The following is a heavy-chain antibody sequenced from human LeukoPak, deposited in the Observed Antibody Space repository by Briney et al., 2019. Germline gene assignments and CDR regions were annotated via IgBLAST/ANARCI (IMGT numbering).Heavy chain of an antibody. V-gene: IGHV3-20*04. D-gene: IGHD3-3*01. CDR1: GFTFDDYG. J-gene: IGHJ3*02. CDR3: ARVPDYDFWSGYDDAFDI. CDR2: INWNGGST. Sequence: GGSLSLSCAASGFTFDDYGMSWVRQAPGKGLEWVSVINWNGGSTGYAGSVKGRFTISRDNAKNSLYLQMHSLRAEDTALYYCARVPDYDFWSGYDDAFDIWGQGTMVTVSS.